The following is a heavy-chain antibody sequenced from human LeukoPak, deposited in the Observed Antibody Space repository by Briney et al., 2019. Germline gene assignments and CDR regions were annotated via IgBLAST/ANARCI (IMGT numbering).Heavy chain of an antibody. CDR2: IYSGGSA. Sequence: GGSLRLSCAASGFTVSSNYMNWVRQAPGKGLEWVSVIYSGGSAYYADSVKGRFTISRDNSKNTLYLQMNTLRAEDTAVYYCARRYSSGWWIDYWGQGTLVTVSS. V-gene: IGHV3-53*01. J-gene: IGHJ4*02. D-gene: IGHD6-19*01. CDR3: ARRYSSGWWIDY. CDR1: GFTVSSNY.